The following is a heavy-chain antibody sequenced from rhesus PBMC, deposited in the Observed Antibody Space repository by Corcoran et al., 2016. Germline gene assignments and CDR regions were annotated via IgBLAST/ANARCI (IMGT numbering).Heavy chain of an antibody. Sequence: QVQLQESGPGLVKPSETLSLTCAVSGASISSSWWSWIRQPPGKGLEWIGGINGNSGSTYFNPSLKSRVTISTDASKNQLSLILNSVTAADTAVYYCARGGYYSGSYYHSFDYWGQGVLVTVSS. V-gene: IGHV4-80*01. CDR2: INGNSGST. CDR3: ARGGYYSGSYYHSFDY. D-gene: IGHD3-16*01. CDR1: GASISSSW. J-gene: IGHJ4*01.